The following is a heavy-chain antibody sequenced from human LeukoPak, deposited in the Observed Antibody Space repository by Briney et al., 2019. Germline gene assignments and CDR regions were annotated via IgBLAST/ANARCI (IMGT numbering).Heavy chain of an antibody. V-gene: IGHV5-51*01. Sequence: GEXLKISFKGSGSRFTSYWIGWVRQRPGKGVEWMGIIYPGECDTRYSPSFQGEVTISADKSIRNAYLQLSTLKASDTAMYYCARPIAVAGSGDYWGQGTLVTVSS. D-gene: IGHD6-19*01. CDR3: ARPIAVAGSGDY. CDR2: IYPGECDT. J-gene: IGHJ4*02. CDR1: GSRFTSYW.